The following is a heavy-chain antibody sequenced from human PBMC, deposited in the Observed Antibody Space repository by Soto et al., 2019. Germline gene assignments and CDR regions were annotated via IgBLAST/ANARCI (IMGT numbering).Heavy chain of an antibody. Sequence: HPGGFLRLSCAASGFTFSSSAMHWVRQAPGNGLEWVAVISYDGSNKYYADSVKCRFTISRDNSKNTLYLHMNSLRAEDTDVYYCARGSQYYYDSSGYPFGYWRQGTLVTVSS. CDR3: ARGSQYYYDSSGYPFGY. CDR2: ISYDGSNK. J-gene: IGHJ4*02. CDR1: GFTFSSSA. D-gene: IGHD3-22*01. V-gene: IGHV3-30-3*01.